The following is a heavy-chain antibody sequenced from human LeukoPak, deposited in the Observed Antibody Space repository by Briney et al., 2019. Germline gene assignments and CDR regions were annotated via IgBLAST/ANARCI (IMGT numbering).Heavy chain of an antibody. V-gene: IGHV4-59*08. CDR2: IYYSGST. D-gene: IGHD3-22*01. CDR3: ARGESAGYDSSGYYRQYYFDY. Sequence: SETLSLTCTVSGGSISSYYWSWIRQPPGKGLEWIGYIYYSGSTNHNPSLKSRVTISVDTSKNQFSLKLSSVTAADTAVYYCARGESAGYDSSGYYRQYYFDYWGQGTLVTVSS. CDR1: GGSISSYY. J-gene: IGHJ4*02.